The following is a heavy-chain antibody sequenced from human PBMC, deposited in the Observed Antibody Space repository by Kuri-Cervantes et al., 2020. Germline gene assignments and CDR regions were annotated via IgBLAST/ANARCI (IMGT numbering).Heavy chain of an antibody. D-gene: IGHD1-26*01. Sequence: ASVKVSCKASGYTFTSYYMHWVRQAPGQGLEWMGIINPSGGSTSYAQKFQGRVTMTRDTSTSTVYMELSSLRSEDTAVYYCARDPYRGSYYYYGMDVWGQGTTVTVSS. CDR2: INPSGGST. CDR3: ARDPYRGSYYYYGMDV. CDR1: GYTFTSYY. V-gene: IGHV1-46*01. J-gene: IGHJ6*02.